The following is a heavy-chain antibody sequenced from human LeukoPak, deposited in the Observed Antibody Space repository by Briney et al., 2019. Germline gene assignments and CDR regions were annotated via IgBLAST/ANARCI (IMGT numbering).Heavy chain of an antibody. J-gene: IGHJ3*02. CDR3: ARDTLPIYYYDSSGPIGDAFDI. CDR2: ISYDGSNK. Sequence: GGSLRLSCAASGFTFSIYAMHWVRQAPGKGLEWVAVISYDGSNKYYADSVKGRFTISRDNSKNTLYLQMNSLRAEDTAVYYCARDTLPIYYYDSSGPIGDAFDIWGQGTMVTVSS. V-gene: IGHV3-30-3*01. D-gene: IGHD3-22*01. CDR1: GFTFSIYA.